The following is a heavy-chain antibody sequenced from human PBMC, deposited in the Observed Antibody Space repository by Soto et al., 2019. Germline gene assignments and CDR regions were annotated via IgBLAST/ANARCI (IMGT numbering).Heavy chain of an antibody. CDR3: ARDLGHITICGVISIEDNWFDP. CDR2: ISSSSSYI. V-gene: IGHV3-21*01. CDR1: GFTFSSYS. Sequence: GGSLRLSCAASGFTFSSYSMNWVRQAPGKGLEWVSSISSSSSYIYYADSVKGRFTISRDNAKNSLYLQMNSLRAEDTAVYYWARDLGHITICGVISIEDNWFDPWGQGTLVTVSS. D-gene: IGHD3-3*01. J-gene: IGHJ5*02.